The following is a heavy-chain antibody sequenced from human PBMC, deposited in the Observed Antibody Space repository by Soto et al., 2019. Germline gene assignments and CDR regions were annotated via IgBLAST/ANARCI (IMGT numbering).Heavy chain of an antibody. Sequence: QVQLVQSGAEVKKPGSSVKVSCKASGGTFSSYTISWVRQAPGQGLEWMGRIIPILGIANYAQKFQGRVTITADKSTSTAYMELSSLRSEDTAVYYCARESPVTTFRDNWFDPWGQGTLVTVSS. J-gene: IGHJ5*02. V-gene: IGHV1-69*08. CDR1: GGTFSSYT. D-gene: IGHD4-17*01. CDR2: IIPILGIA. CDR3: ARESPVTTFRDNWFDP.